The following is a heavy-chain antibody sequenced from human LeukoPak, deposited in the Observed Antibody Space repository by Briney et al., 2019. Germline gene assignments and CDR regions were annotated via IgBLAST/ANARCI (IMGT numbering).Heavy chain of an antibody. CDR3: ARGPPITDSSGYYY. D-gene: IGHD3-22*01. J-gene: IGHJ4*02. CDR2: ISAYNGNT. Sequence: ASVKVSCKASGYTFTSYGISWVRQAPGQGLEWMGWISAYNGNTNHAQKLQGRVTMTTDTSTSTAYMELRSLRSDDTAVYYCARGPPITDSSGYYYWGQGTLVTVSS. V-gene: IGHV1-18*01. CDR1: GYTFTSYG.